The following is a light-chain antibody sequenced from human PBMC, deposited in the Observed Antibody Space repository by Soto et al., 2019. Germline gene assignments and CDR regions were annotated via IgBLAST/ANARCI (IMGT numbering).Light chain of an antibody. CDR3: HQYGSSSPIT. CDR2: DAS. V-gene: IGKV1-5*01. CDR1: RSISNW. Sequence: DIQMTQSPSTLSASVGDRVTITCRASRSISNWLAWYQQRPGIAPKLLIFDASILQSGVPSRFSASGSGREFTLSVRRVQTDDFAIYFCHQYGSSSPITLAGGTRVDVK. J-gene: IGKJ4*01.